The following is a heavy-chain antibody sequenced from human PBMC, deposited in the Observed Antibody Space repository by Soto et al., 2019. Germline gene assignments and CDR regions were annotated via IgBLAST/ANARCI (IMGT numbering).Heavy chain of an antibody. CDR3: ARDPTKYSYLPNYYMDG. V-gene: IGHV1-46*03. CDR2: INPSGGST. Sequence: ASVKVSCKASGYTFTSYYMHWVRQAPGQGLEWMGIINPSGGSTSYAQKFQGRVTMTRDTSASTVYMELSSLRSEDTAVYYCARDPTKYSYLPNYYMDGWGKGTTVTVAS. D-gene: IGHD5-18*01. CDR1: GYTFTSYY. J-gene: IGHJ6*03.